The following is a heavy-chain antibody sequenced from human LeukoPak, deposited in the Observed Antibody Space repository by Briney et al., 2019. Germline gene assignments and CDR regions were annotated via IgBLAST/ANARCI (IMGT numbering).Heavy chain of an antibody. CDR2: IYWNDDK. D-gene: IGHD1-26*01. V-gene: IGHV2-5*01. Sequence: SGPTLVNPTQTLTLTCTFSGFTLTTGVGVGWIRQPPGKALDWLALIYWNDDKRYSPSLSSRLTITKDTSKNQVVLTMTNMDPVDTATYYCAHSGTLPDCDSVPYYWLPSYWGQGTLVTVSS. CDR3: AHSGTLPDCDSVPYYWLPSY. J-gene: IGHJ4*02. CDR1: GFTLTTGVG.